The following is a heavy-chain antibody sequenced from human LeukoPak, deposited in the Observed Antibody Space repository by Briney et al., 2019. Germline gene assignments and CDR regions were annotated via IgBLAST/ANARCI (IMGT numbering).Heavy chain of an antibody. CDR2: IHYTGNT. V-gene: IGHV4-39*01. Sequence: SETLSLTCTVSGGSISSDNYYWGWLRRPPGKGLEWIGSIHYTGNTYDNPSLKSRVTISVDTSRNQVSLKLTSVTAADTAVYYCARLLYDGNGFYYFDCWGQGTLVTVSS. D-gene: IGHD3-22*01. CDR3: ARLLYDGNGFYYFDC. CDR1: GGSISSDNYY. J-gene: IGHJ4*02.